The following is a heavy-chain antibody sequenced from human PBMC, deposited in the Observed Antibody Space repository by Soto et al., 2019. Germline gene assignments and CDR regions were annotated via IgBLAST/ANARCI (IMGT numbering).Heavy chain of an antibody. CDR1: GFTFSSYW. Sequence: EVQLVESGGGLVQPGGSLRLSCAASGFTFSSYWMSWVRQAPGKGLEWVANIKQDGSEKYYVDSVKGRFTISRDNAKNSLYLQMNGLRAEDTAVYYCARNQDGAYYSGYDSGYYYYYMDVWGKGTTVTVSS. CDR3: ARNQDGAYYSGYDSGYYYYYMDV. CDR2: IKQDGSEK. J-gene: IGHJ6*03. V-gene: IGHV3-7*01. D-gene: IGHD5-12*01.